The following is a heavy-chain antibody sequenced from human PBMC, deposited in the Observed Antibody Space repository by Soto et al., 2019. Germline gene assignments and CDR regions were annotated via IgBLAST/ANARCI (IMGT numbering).Heavy chain of an antibody. D-gene: IGHD3-16*01. V-gene: IGHV4-59*11. Sequence: SETLSLTCTVSGAPFTNHYWNWIRQAPGKRLEWIGYIFYSGAAKYSSSLKSRVTISVETSKRQFSLKLSSVTAADTAIYYCARGGDGLDVWGQGTTVTVSS. J-gene: IGHJ6*02. CDR3: ARGGDGLDV. CDR2: IFYSGAA. CDR1: GAPFTNHY.